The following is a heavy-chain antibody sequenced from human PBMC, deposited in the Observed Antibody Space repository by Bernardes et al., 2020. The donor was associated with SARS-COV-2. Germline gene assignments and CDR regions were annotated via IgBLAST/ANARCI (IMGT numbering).Heavy chain of an antibody. CDR2: ISGSGGST. CDR1: GFTFNSYA. Sequence: GGSLRLSCAASGFTFNSYAMSWVRQAPGKGLEWVSVISGSGGSTYYADSVKGRFTISRDNSKNTLYLQMNSLRVEDTAVYYCARVDSSGYYYAFEYWGQGTLVTVSS. D-gene: IGHD3-22*01. CDR3: ARVDSSGYYYAFEY. J-gene: IGHJ4*02. V-gene: IGHV3-23*01.